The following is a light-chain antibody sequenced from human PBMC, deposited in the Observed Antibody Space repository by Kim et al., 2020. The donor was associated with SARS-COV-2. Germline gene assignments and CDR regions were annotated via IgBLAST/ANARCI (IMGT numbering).Light chain of an antibody. J-gene: IGLJ2*01. CDR3: AAWEDRLNVVL. CDR2: GNT. V-gene: IGLV1-44*01. Sequence: LTQPPSASGTPGQTVTISCSGSRSNIGSNTVNWYQQLPSTAPKLLIYGNTQRPSGVPDRFSGSQSGTSASLAISGLQFEDEGDYYCAAWEDRLNVVLFGGGTQLTVL. CDR1: RSNIGSNT.